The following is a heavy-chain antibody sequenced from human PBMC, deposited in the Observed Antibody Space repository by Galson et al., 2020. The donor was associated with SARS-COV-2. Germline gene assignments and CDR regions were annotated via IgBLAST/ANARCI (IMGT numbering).Heavy chain of an antibody. Sequence: GGSLRLSCAAYGFTFSSYAMSWDRQAPGKGLEWVSAISSSGGSTYYADSVKGRFTISRDNSKNTLYLQMNSLRAEDTAVYYCAKDADVGWYPNCFDPWGQGTLVTVSS. CDR2: ISSSGGST. J-gene: IGHJ5*02. CDR1: GFTFSSYA. D-gene: IGHD6-13*01. CDR3: AKDADVGWYPNCFDP. V-gene: IGHV3-23*01.